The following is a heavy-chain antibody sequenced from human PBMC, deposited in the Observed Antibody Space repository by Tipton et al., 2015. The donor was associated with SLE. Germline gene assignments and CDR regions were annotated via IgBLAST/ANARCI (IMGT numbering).Heavy chain of an antibody. CDR2: IRGSGVTT. V-gene: IGHV3-23*01. D-gene: IGHD6-19*01. CDR1: GFTFSSYA. J-gene: IGHJ6*03. CDR3: AKVGGWAENYYYMDV. Sequence: SLRLSCAASGFTFSSYAMTWIRQAPGKGLEWVASIRGSGVTTYYAESVKGRSTISRDNAKNTVSLQMNSLRAEDTAVYYCAKVGGWAENYYYMDVWGKGTTVTVSS.